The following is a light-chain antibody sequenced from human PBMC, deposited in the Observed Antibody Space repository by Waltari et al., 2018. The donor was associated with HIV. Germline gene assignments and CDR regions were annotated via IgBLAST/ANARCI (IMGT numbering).Light chain of an antibody. Sequence: QSALTQPASVSGSPGQSITISCTGTSSDVGGYNYVSWYQQHPGQAPKLMIYEVSNRPSGVCNRFSGSKSGNTASLTIAGLQAEDEAYYYCSSYTSSSTWVFGGGTKLTVL. V-gene: IGLV2-14*01. CDR1: SSDVGGYNY. J-gene: IGLJ3*02. CDR2: EVS. CDR3: SSYTSSSTWV.